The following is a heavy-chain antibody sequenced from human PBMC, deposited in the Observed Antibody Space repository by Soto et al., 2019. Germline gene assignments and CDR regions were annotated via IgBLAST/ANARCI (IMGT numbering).Heavy chain of an antibody. CDR2: ISSGSTNI. CDR1: GCTFSDFY. V-gene: IGHV3-11*01. CDR3: ARDRRAEGSDY. D-gene: IGHD6-25*01. J-gene: IGHJ4*02. Sequence: QVQLVESGGGLVKPGGSLRLSCAASGCTFSDFYMSRIRQAPGKGLEWISYISSGSTNIFYADSVKGRFTVSRDHAKNSVYLQMDSLRAEDAAVYYCARDRRAEGSDYWGQGTLVTVSA.